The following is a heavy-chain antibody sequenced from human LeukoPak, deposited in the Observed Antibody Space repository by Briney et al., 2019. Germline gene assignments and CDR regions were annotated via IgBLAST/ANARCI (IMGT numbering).Heavy chain of an antibody. Sequence: SETLSLTCAAYGGSFSGYYWSWIRQPPGKGLEWIGEINHSGSTNYNPSLKSRVTISVDTSKNQFSLKLSSVTAADTAVYYCARGRRPGIAVFFSRTCWFDPWGQGTLVTVSS. D-gene: IGHD6-19*01. CDR3: ARGRRPGIAVFFSRTCWFDP. J-gene: IGHJ5*02. CDR2: INHSGST. V-gene: IGHV4-34*01. CDR1: GGSFSGYY.